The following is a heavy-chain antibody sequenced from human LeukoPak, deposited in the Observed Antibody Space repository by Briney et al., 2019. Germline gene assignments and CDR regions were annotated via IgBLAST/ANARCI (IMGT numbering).Heavy chain of an antibody. CDR1: GFTFSNYG. J-gene: IGHJ4*02. CDR3: ARDHAGSGRAFDN. CDR2: LSSGGINK. D-gene: IGHD2-15*01. Sequence: GGSLRLACAVSGFTFSNYGVHWVRQAPGKGLEWVALLSSGGINKHYADSVKGRFIISRDNSMNTLYLQMNSLRVEDTAVYYCARDHAGSGRAFDNWGQGTLVTVSS. V-gene: IGHV3-30*03.